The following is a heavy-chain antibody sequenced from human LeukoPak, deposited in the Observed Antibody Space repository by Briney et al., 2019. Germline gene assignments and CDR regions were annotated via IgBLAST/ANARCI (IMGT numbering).Heavy chain of an antibody. D-gene: IGHD2-15*01. V-gene: IGHV3-21*01. CDR1: GFTFSSYS. CDR2: TSSSSSYI. CDR3: ARDLAPIVVVVAATGWWFDP. Sequence: GGSLRLSCAASGFTFSSYSMNWVRQAPGKGLEWVSSTSSSSSYIYYADSVKGRFTISRDNAKNSLYLQMNSLRAEDTAVYYCARDLAPIVVVVAATGWWFDPWGQGTLVTVSS. J-gene: IGHJ5*02.